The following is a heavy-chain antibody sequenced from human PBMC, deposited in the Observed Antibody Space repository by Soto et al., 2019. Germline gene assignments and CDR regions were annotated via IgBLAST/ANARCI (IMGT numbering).Heavy chain of an antibody. Sequence: QVQLQESGPGLVKPSETLSLSCTVSGGSISSYYWSWFRQSPGKRMEWIGYVHHSWGSSYNPSLQSRVDISLDTPKSQFSLKVTSVTATDTAVYYCARQGFGPLHGLVDVWGQGTTVTVSS. J-gene: IGHJ6*02. CDR1: GGSISSYY. V-gene: IGHV4-59*08. CDR3: ARQGFGPLHGLVDV. CDR2: VHHSWGS. D-gene: IGHD3-10*01.